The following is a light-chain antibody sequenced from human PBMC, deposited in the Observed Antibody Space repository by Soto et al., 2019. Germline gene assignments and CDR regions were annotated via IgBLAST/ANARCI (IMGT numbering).Light chain of an antibody. J-gene: IGLJ1*01. Sequence: QSALTQPASVSGSPGQSITISCTGTSSDVRGYNYVSWYQQHPGKAPKLMIYEVSNRPSGVSNRFSGSKSGNTASLTISGLQAGDEADYYCSSYTSSSTGVFGTGTKLTVL. CDR1: SSDVRGYNY. CDR3: SSYTSSSTGV. V-gene: IGLV2-14*01. CDR2: EVS.